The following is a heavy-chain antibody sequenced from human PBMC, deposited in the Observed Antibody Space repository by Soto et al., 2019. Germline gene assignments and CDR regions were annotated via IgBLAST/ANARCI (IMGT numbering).Heavy chain of an antibody. J-gene: IGHJ4*02. V-gene: IGHV4-59*08. CDR2: IYYRGST. Sequence: SETLSLTCTVSGGSISSYYWSWIRQPPGKGLEGIGYIYYRGSTNYNPSLKSRVTISVDTSKNQFSLKLSSVTAADTTVYYCARLDTVTTANFDYWGQGTLVTVSS. D-gene: IGHD4-17*01. CDR1: GGSISSYY. CDR3: ARLDTVTTANFDY.